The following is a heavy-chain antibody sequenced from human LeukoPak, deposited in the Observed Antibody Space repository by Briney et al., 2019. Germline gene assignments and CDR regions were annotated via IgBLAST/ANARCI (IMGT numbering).Heavy chain of an antibody. D-gene: IGHD6-13*01. CDR2: ISSSGGST. CDR3: AKDPSWSGYFDY. Sequence: GECLRLSRGASGFTYNSHGMTWVRQAPGKGLDWGSVISSSGGSTYYADSVKGRFTISRDNSKNTLYLQMNSLKVEDTAVYYCAKDPSWSGYFDYWGQGTLVTVSS. J-gene: IGHJ4*02. V-gene: IGHV3-23*01. CDR1: GFTYNSHG.